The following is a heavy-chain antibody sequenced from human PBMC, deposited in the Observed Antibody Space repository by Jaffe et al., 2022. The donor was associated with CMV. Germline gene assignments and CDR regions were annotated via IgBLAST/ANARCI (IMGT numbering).Heavy chain of an antibody. D-gene: IGHD4-17*01. Sequence: EGQLVQSGGGLVQPGGSLRLSCAASGFTFRNSAMSWVRQAPGKGLEWVSGVSDTGRNTYHADSVKGRFSTSRDDSKNTLYLQMNSLRAEDTAIYYCAKGGYGDYGNFYNNMDVWGKGTTVTVSS. CDR1: GFTFRNSA. CDR2: VSDTGRNT. CDR3: AKGGYGDYGNFYNNMDV. J-gene: IGHJ6*03. V-gene: IGHV3-23*04.